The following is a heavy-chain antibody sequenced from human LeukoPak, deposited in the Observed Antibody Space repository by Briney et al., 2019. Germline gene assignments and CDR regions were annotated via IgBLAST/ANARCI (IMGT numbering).Heavy chain of an antibody. CDR2: INPSGGST. D-gene: IGHD5-12*01. CDR1: GYTFPSYY. Sequence: EASGKVSSKASGYTFPSYYMHWVRPAPGQGHGWMGIINPSGGSTSYAQKFQGRVTMTRDTSTSTVYMELSSLRSEDTAVYYCARGGGGYDHYYGMDVWGKGTTVTVSS. J-gene: IGHJ6*04. V-gene: IGHV1-46*01. CDR3: ARGGGGYDHYYGMDV.